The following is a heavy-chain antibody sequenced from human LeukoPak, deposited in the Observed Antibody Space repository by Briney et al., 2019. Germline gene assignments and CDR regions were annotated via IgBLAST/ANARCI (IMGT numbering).Heavy chain of an antibody. CDR1: GFTFGDYG. J-gene: IGHJ4*02. V-gene: IGHV3-49*04. CDR2: IRSKTYGGTT. D-gene: IGHD1-26*01. CDR3: ARRLTVPGAKYYFDN. Sequence: PGGSLRLSCTTSGFTFGDYGLTWVRQAPGKGLEWVGFIRSKTYGGTTEFPASVKGRFSISRDDSRSIAYLQMNSLKPEDTALYYCARRLTVPGAKYYFDNWGQGTLVTVSS.